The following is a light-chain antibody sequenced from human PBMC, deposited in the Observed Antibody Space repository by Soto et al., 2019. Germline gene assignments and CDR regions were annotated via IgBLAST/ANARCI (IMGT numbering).Light chain of an antibody. J-gene: IGLJ1*01. CDR3: SSYAGSNNYV. CDR2: EVT. Sequence: QSVLTQPPSASGSPGQSVTISCTGTSSDVGYYNYVSWYQQHPGKAPKLMIYEVTKRPSGVPDRFSGPKSGNTASLTVSGLQADDEADYYCSSYAGSNNYVFGTGTKVTVL. V-gene: IGLV2-8*01. CDR1: SSDVGYYNY.